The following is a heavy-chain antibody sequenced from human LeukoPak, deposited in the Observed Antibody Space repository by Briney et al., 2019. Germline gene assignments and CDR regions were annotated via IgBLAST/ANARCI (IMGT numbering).Heavy chain of an antibody. J-gene: IGHJ4*02. Sequence: GGSLRLSCGASGFSFSDYGMHWVRQALGKGLEWVSSISSSSSYIYYADSVKGRFTISRDNAKNSLYLQMNSLRAEDTAVYYCARGPGVYYYGSGSYPPYWGQGTLVTVSS. D-gene: IGHD3-10*01. V-gene: IGHV3-21*01. CDR1: GFSFSDYG. CDR3: ARGPGVYYYGSGSYPPY. CDR2: ISSSSSYI.